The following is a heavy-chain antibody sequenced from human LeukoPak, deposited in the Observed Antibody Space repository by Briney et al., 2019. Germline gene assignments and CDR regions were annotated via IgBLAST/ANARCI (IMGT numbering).Heavy chain of an antibody. D-gene: IGHD6-19*01. V-gene: IGHV3-30*02. CDR2: MRDDGSNK. CDR1: GVIFSNYG. CDR3: AKDIARKQWLVSDYYYMDV. Sequence: GGSLRLSCAASGVIFSNYGMHWVRQASGKGLEWVAFMRDDGSNKYYVDSVKGRFTISRDNSKNTLYLQMYSLRDDDTAVYYCAKDIARKQWLVSDYYYMDVWGKGTTVIVSS. J-gene: IGHJ6*03.